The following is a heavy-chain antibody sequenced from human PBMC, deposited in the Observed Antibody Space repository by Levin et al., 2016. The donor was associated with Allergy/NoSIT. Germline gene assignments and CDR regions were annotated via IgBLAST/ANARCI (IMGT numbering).Heavy chain of an antibody. V-gene: IGHV1-69*06. CDR1: GGTFSSYA. CDR3: ARDLWVVVVPAAVSYYYYGMDV. J-gene: IGHJ6*02. Sequence: SVKVSCKASGGTFSSYAISWVRQAPGQGLEWMGGIIPIFGTANYAQKFQGRVTITADKSTSTAYMELSSLRSEDTAVYYCARDLWVVVVPAAVSYYYYGMDVWGQGTTVTVSS. D-gene: IGHD2-2*01. CDR2: IIPIFGTA.